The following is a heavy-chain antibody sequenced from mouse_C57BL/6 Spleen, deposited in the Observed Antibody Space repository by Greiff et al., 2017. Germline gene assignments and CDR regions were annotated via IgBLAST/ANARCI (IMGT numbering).Heavy chain of an antibody. D-gene: IGHD2-3*01. CDR1: GYSFTGYY. V-gene: IGHV1-42*01. CDR3: ARNYFYEGDY. J-gene: IGHJ4*01. Sequence: VKLQESGPELVKPGASVKISCKASGYSFTGYYMNWVKQSPEKSLEWIGEINPSTGGTTYNQKFKAKATLTVDKSSSTAYMQLKSLTSEDSAVYYCARNYFYEGDYWGQGTSVTVSS. CDR2: INPSTGGT.